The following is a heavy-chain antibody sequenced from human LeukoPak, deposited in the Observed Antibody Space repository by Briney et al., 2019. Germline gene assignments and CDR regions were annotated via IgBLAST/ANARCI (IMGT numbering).Heavy chain of an antibody. Sequence: ASVKVSCKASGYTFTSYDINWVRQATGQGLEWMGWMNPNSGNTGYAQKFQGRVTMTRNTSISTAYMELSSLRSEDMAVYYCARMSSTIFGVVITDYYYYGMDVWGQGTTVTVSS. CDR1: GYTFTSYD. V-gene: IGHV1-8*01. D-gene: IGHD3-3*01. CDR2: MNPNSGNT. J-gene: IGHJ6*02. CDR3: ARMSSTIFGVVITDYYYYGMDV.